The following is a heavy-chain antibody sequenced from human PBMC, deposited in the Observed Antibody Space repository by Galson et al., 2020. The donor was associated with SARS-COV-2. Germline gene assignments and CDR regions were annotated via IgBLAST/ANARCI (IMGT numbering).Heavy chain of an antibody. CDR1: GYTFTSYY. CDR2: INPSGGST. Sequence: ASVKVSCKASGYTFTSYYMHWVRQAPGQGLEWMGIINPSGGSTSYAQKFQGRVTMTRDTSTSTVYMELSSLRSEDTAVYYCARPRVPAAIVGWFDPWGQGTLVTVSS. CDR3: ARPRVPAAIVGWFDP. J-gene: IGHJ5*02. D-gene: IGHD2-2*01. V-gene: IGHV1-46*01.